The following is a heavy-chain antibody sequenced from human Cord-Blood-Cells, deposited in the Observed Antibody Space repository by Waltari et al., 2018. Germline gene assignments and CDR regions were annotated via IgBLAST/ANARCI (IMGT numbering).Heavy chain of an antibody. CDR3: ARLNRGSGSYYGGYYFDY. CDR1: GGSISSSSYY. D-gene: IGHD3-10*01. CDR2: IYYSGST. Sequence: QLQLQESGPGLVKPSETLSPTCTVSGGSISSSSYYWGWVRQPPGKGLEGIGSIYYSGSTYYNPSLKSRVTISVDTSKNQFSLKLSSVTAADTAVYYCARLNRGSGSYYGGYYFDYWGQGTLVTVSS. J-gene: IGHJ4*02. V-gene: IGHV4-39*01.